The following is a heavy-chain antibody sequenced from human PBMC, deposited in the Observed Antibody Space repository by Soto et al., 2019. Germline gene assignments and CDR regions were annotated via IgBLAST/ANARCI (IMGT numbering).Heavy chain of an antibody. J-gene: IGHJ3*02. CDR1: GYTFTSYG. D-gene: IGHD6-19*01. CDR3: ARDWGIAVAGTDAFDI. CDR2: ISAYNGNT. Sequence: ASVKVSCKASGYTFTSYGISWVRQAPGQGLEWMGWISAYNGNTNYAQKHQGRVTMTTDTSTSTAYKELRSLRSDDTAVYYCARDWGIAVAGTDAFDIWGQGTMVTVSS. V-gene: IGHV1-18*01.